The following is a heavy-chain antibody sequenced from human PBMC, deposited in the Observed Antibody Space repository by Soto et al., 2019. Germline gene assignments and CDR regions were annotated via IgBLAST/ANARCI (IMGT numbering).Heavy chain of an antibody. Sequence: QVQLVQSGAEVKKPGSSVKVSCKASGGTFSSYAISWVRQAPGQGLEWMGGIIPIFGTANYAQKFQGRVTITADESTSTAYMELSSLRSKDTAVYYCARDGCSSTSCYTGSYYYGMDVWGQGTTVTVSS. D-gene: IGHD2-2*02. CDR2: IIPIFGTA. J-gene: IGHJ6*02. V-gene: IGHV1-69*01. CDR1: GGTFSSYA. CDR3: ARDGCSSTSCYTGSYYYGMDV.